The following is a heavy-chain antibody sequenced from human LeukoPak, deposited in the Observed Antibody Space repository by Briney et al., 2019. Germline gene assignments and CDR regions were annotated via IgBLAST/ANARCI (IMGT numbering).Heavy chain of an antibody. CDR3: AREGTTRPLDY. V-gene: IGHV4-4*07. J-gene: IGHJ4*02. CDR1: GGSITTFF. Sequence: SETLSLTCTVSGGSITTFFWSWIRQPAGKGLEWIGRIYTSGTTNYDPSLKSRVTMSVDTSKNQFSLNLTSVTVADTAVYYCAREGTTRPLDYWGQGTLVTVSS. CDR2: IYTSGTT. D-gene: IGHD6-6*01.